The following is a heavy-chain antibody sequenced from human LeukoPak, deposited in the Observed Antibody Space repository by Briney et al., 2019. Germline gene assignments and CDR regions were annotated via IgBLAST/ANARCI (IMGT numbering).Heavy chain of an antibody. Sequence: GGSLRLSCAASGFTFSSYWMSWVRQAPGKGLEWVANIKQDGSEKYYVDSVKGRFTISRDNAKHSLYLQMNSLRAEDTAVYFCTRDQHGDYALQYWYFDLWGRGTLVTVSS. CDR3: TRDQHGDYALQYWYFDL. CDR1: GFTFSSYW. J-gene: IGHJ2*01. V-gene: IGHV3-7*01. D-gene: IGHD4-17*01. CDR2: IKQDGSEK.